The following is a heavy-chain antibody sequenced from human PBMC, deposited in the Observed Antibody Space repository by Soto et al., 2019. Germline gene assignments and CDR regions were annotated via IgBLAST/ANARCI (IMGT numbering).Heavy chain of an antibody. D-gene: IGHD3-10*01. J-gene: IGHJ4*02. CDR2: ISYSGNP. Sequence: QVQLQESGPGLVKPSQTLSLTCSVSGDSISRYGFYWSWIRQRPGKGLEWIGYISYSGNPYFNPSLRSRATISIDTSKNQFSLRLSSVTAADTGVYYCATRGITLYHFDSWGQGTLVTVSS. CDR3: ATRGITLYHFDS. V-gene: IGHV4-31*03. CDR1: GDSISRYGFY.